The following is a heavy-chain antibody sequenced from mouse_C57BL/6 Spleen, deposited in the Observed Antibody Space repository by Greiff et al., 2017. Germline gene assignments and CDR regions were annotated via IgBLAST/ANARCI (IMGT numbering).Heavy chain of an antibody. Sequence: VQLQQPGAELVRPGSSVKLSCKASGYTFTSYWMHWVKQRPIQGLEWIGNIDPSDSETHYNQKFKDKATLTVDKSSSTAYMQLSSLTSEDSAVYYCARGELGRGDWYFDVWGTGTTVTVSS. CDR2: IDPSDSET. CDR3: ARGELGRGDWYFDV. J-gene: IGHJ1*03. V-gene: IGHV1-52*01. D-gene: IGHD4-1*01. CDR1: GYTFTSYW.